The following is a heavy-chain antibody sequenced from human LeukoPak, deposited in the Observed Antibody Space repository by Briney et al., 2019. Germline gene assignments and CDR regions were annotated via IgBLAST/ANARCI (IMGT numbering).Heavy chain of an antibody. J-gene: IGHJ6*02. V-gene: IGHV1-69*04. Sequence: ASVKVSCKASGGTFSSYAISWVRQAPGQGLEWMGRIIPILGIANYAQKFQGRVTITADKSTSTAYMELSSLRSEDTAVYYYARGRNPLRGYYYYYGMDVWGQGTTVTVSS. CDR2: IIPILGIA. CDR1: GGTFSSYA. CDR3: ARGRNPLRGYYYYYGMDV. D-gene: IGHD1-14*01.